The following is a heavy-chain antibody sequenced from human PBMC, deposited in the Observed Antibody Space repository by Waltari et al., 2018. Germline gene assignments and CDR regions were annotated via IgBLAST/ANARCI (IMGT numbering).Heavy chain of an antibody. CDR2: IQRSGRT. V-gene: IGHV4-4*02. CDR1: GDPMSSGDW. J-gene: IGHJ4*02. Sequence: QMQLQESGPGLVKPSGTLSVPCTISGDPMSSGDWWSWVRQSPEKGLEWIGQIQRSGRTHYNPSFESRVSISIDTSNNQFSLKVSSTTAADTAVYYCARDRGRGIYLDSWGWGTLVTVSA. CDR3: ARDRGRGIYLDS. D-gene: IGHD2-15*01.